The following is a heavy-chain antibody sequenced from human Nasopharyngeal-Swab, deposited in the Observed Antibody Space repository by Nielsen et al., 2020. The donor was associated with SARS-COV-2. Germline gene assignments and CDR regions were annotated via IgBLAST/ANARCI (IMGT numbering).Heavy chain of an antibody. CDR1: GFIFRNYW. J-gene: IGHJ4*02. CDR3: AKDLRGPYFF. V-gene: IGHV3-23*01. D-gene: IGHD2/OR15-2a*01. CDR2: IVGSGDISGSGGST. Sequence: GGSLRLSCAASGFIFRNYWMSWVRQAPGKGLEWVAAIVGSGDISGSGGSTYYADSVKGRFTISRDNSKNTLSLQMNSLRAEDTAVYYCAKDLRGPYFFWGQGTLVTVSS.